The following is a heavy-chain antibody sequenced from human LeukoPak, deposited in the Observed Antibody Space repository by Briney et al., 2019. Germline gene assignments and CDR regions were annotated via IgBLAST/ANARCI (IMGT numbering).Heavy chain of an antibody. Sequence: SGGSLRPSCAASGFTVSSNYMSWVRQAPGKGLEWVSVIYSGGSTYYADSVKGRFTISRDNSKNTLYLQMNSLRAEDTAVYYCARVPTGATYFDYWGQGTLVTVSS. CDR2: IYSGGST. CDR1: GFTVSSNY. J-gene: IGHJ4*02. V-gene: IGHV3-66*01. D-gene: IGHD4-23*01. CDR3: ARVPTGATYFDY.